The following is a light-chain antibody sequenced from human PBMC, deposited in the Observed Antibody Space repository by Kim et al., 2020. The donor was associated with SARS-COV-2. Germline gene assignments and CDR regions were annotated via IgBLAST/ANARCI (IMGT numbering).Light chain of an antibody. CDR1: KLGSKC. Sequence: SYELTQPPSVSVAPGKTASITCWGNKLGSKCAHWYQQKPGQSPVLVIYQDSDRPSGIPERFSGSNSGDTATLTISRVEAGDEADYYCQAWDRSSDHPVFGGGTQLTVL. CDR2: QDS. CDR3: QAWDRSSDHPV. V-gene: IGLV3-21*04. J-gene: IGLJ3*02.